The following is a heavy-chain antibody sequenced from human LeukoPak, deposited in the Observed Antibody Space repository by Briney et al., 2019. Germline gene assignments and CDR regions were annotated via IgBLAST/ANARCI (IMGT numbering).Heavy chain of an antibody. J-gene: IGHJ3*02. V-gene: IGHV3-33*06. CDR2: IWYDGSNK. CDR3: AKWSGRDYGSGSGAFDI. D-gene: IGHD3-10*01. Sequence: PGGSLRLSCAASGFTFSSYGMQWVRQASGKGLEWVAVIWYDGSNKYYADSVKGRFTISRDNSKNTLYLQVNSLRAEDTAVYYCAKWSGRDYGSGSGAFDIWGQGTMVTVSS. CDR1: GFTFSSYG.